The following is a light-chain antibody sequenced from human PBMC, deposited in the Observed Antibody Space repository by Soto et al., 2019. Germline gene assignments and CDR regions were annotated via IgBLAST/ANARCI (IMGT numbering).Light chain of an antibody. J-gene: IGKJ2*01. V-gene: IGKV3-15*01. CDR2: RAS. CDR1: QHVSSN. CDR3: QQYNNWPYT. Sequence: EIVMTQSPATLSVSPGVSATLSCRASQHVSSNFAWYRQKPGQAPTLLIYRASTRATGIPARFSGSGSGTAFTLTISSLQSEDFAVYYGQQYNNWPYTFGQGTKLEIK.